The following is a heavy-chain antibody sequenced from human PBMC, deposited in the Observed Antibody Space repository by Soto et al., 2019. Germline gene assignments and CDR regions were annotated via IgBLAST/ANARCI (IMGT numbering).Heavy chain of an antibody. CDR2: ILPIFDTA. D-gene: IGHD4-17*01. CDR3: ARGHEYGGNSDAFDI. Sequence: QVQLVQSGAEVKKPGSSVKVSCKASGGTFSTSSINWLRQAPGQRPEWMGNILPIFDTADYAQKFRDRVTITADKSTNTAYLELRSLFSEDAAVYYCARGHEYGGNSDAFDIWGQETVVTVSS. V-gene: IGHV1-69*14. J-gene: IGHJ3*02. CDR1: GGTFSTSS.